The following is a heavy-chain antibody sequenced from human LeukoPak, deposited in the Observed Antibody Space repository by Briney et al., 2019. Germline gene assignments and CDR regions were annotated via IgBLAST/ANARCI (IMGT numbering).Heavy chain of an antibody. Sequence: ASVKVSCKASGYTFTSYDINWVRQATGQGLEWMGWMNPNSGNTGYAQKFQGRVTMTRNTSISTAYMELSSLRSEDTAVYYCARGASVYYDFRSGYPKRGAYFDYWGQGALVTVSS. CDR1: GYTFTSYD. CDR3: ARGASVYYDFRSGYPKRGAYFDY. D-gene: IGHD3-3*01. CDR2: MNPNSGNT. V-gene: IGHV1-8*01. J-gene: IGHJ4*02.